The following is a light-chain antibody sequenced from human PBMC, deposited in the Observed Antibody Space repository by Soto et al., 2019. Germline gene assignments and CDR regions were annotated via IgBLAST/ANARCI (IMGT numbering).Light chain of an antibody. CDR2: GAS. Sequence: EIVLTQSPGTLSLSPGERATLSSRASQSVSSNYLAWYQRKPGQAPRLLIYGASSRAIDIPNRFSGSGSGTDFTFTITRLEPEDFAVYYCQQYGSSPPTFGQGTKVEI. J-gene: IGKJ1*01. CDR3: QQYGSSPPT. CDR1: QSVSSNY. V-gene: IGKV3-20*01.